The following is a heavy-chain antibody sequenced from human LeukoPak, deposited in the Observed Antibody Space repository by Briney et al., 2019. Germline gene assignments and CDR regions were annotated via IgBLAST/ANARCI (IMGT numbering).Heavy chain of an antibody. V-gene: IGHV1-69*04. CDR1: GGTFSSYA. Sequence: GASVKVSCKASGGTFSSYAISWVRQAPGQGLEWMGRIIPIFGIANYAQKFQGRVTITADKSTSTAYMELSSLRSEDTAVYYCARVGAVVVTAYDAFDIWGQGTMVTVSS. D-gene: IGHD2-21*02. CDR3: ARVGAVVVTAYDAFDI. CDR2: IIPIFGIA. J-gene: IGHJ3*02.